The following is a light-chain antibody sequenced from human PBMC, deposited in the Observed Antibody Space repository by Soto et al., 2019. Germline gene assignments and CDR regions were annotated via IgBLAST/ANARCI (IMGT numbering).Light chain of an antibody. CDR3: SSYTRSSNMV. Sequence: QSALTQPASVSGSPGQSITISCTGTSSDVGGYNYVSWYQQHPGKAPKLMIYEVSNRPSGVSNRFSGSKSGNTASLTISGLQADDEADYYCSSYTRSSNMVFGGGTKLTVL. V-gene: IGLV2-14*01. J-gene: IGLJ3*02. CDR1: SSDVGGYNY. CDR2: EVS.